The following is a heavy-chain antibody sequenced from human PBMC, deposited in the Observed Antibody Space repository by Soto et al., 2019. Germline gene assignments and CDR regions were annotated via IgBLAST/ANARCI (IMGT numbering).Heavy chain of an antibody. J-gene: IGHJ4*02. D-gene: IGHD3-10*01. V-gene: IGHV3-9*01. CDR3: ARSGEFSASDYFGF. CDR1: GFTVYDYC. Sequence: GGSVRLSSCASGFTVYDYCMHLVRQAPGKGLEWVSSISWNSGRIGYADSVKGRFTISRDNVKNSLYLQMNSLRAEDTALYYCARSGEFSASDYFGFWGQGTLVTVSS. CDR2: ISWNSGRI.